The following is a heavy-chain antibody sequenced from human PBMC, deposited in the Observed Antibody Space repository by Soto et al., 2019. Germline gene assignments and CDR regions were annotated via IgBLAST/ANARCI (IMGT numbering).Heavy chain of an antibody. CDR3: ARDRPYGDPNWFDP. D-gene: IGHD4-17*01. CDR2: MSYDGART. CDR1: GFTVTSFT. J-gene: IGHJ5*02. Sequence: QVQLVESGGGVVQPGGSLSLSCATSGFTVTSFTMHWVRQAPGKGLEGIAVMSYDGARTDYADAVKGRFTISRDTSKNTLYLKMNNLRPDDTAMYYCARDRPYGDPNWFDPWGQGTLVTVSS. V-gene: IGHV3-30-3*01.